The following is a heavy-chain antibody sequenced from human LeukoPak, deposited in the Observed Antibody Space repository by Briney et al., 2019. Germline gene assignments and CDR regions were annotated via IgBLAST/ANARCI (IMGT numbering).Heavy chain of an antibody. CDR1: GFTFSEYS. CDR3: ARQVSGYGSGSFYFDY. V-gene: IGHV3-21*01. D-gene: IGHD3-10*01. Sequence: GGSLRLSCAASGFTFSEYSMNWVRQAPGKGLEWVSFISTSSSHIYYGDSVKGRFTISRDNARNSVSLQMTSLRAEDTAVYYCARQVSGYGSGSFYFDYWGQPMLVTVSS. J-gene: IGHJ4*02. CDR2: ISTSSSHI.